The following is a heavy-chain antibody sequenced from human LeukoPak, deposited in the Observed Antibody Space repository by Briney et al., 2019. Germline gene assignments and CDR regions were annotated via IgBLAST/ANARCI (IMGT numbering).Heavy chain of an antibody. D-gene: IGHD6-19*01. Sequence: SETLSLTCTVSGGSFSSFYWSWIRRPPGKGLEWIGYMYYTGGTNYNPALERRITTSVDTSKNQFSLQLSSVTAADTAVYYCARHGTSVAWYFDLWGRGTLVAVSS. CDR2: MYYTGGT. V-gene: IGHV4-59*08. CDR3: ARHGTSVAWYFDL. CDR1: GGSFSSFY. J-gene: IGHJ2*01.